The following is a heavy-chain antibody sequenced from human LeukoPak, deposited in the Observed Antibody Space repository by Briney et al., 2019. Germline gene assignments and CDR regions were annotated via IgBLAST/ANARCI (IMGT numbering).Heavy chain of an antibody. CDR1: GFTFSSYA. V-gene: IGHV3-30-3*01. J-gene: IGHJ6*03. CDR3: ARSQVVTGTTIYYYYYYMDV. CDR2: ISYDGSNK. Sequence: PGGSLRLSCAASGFTFSSYAMHWVRQAPGKGLEWVAVISYDGSNKYYADSVKGRFTISRDNSKNTLYLQMNSLRAEDTAVYYCARSQVVTGTTIYYYYYYMDVWGKGTTVTVSS. D-gene: IGHD1-7*01.